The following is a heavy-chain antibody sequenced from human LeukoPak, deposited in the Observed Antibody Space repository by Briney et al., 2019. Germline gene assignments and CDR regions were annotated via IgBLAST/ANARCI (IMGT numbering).Heavy chain of an antibody. CDR3: ARVKDCSSTSCPSSAFDY. CDR1: GGSISYYY. J-gene: IGHJ4*02. V-gene: IGHV4-59*01. D-gene: IGHD2-2*01. Sequence: PSETPSLTCTVSGGSISYYYWSWIRQPPGKGLEWIGHIYYSGSTNYSPSLKSRVTISVDTSKNQFSLKLSSVTAADTAVYYCARVKDCSSTSCPSSAFDYWGRGTLVTVSS. CDR2: IYYSGST.